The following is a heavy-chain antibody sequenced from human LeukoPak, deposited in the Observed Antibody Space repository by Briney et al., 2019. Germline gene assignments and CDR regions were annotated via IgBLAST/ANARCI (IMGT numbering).Heavy chain of an antibody. CDR2: IWYDGSNK. D-gene: IGHD6-13*01. Sequence: GGSLRLSCAASGFTFSSYGMHWVRQAPGKGLELVAVIWYDGSNKYYADSVKGRFTISRDNSKNTLYLQMNSLRAEDTAVYYCARSSIGYSSSWYLDYWGQGTLVTVSS. J-gene: IGHJ4*02. CDR3: ARSSIGYSSSWYLDY. CDR1: GFTFSSYG. V-gene: IGHV3-33*01.